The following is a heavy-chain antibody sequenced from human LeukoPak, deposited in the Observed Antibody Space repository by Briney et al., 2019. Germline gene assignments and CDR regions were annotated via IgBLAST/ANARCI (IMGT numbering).Heavy chain of an antibody. CDR3: ARQVGIADHYDAFDI. CDR2: IYPGDSDT. J-gene: IGHJ3*02. D-gene: IGHD6-13*01. V-gene: IGHV5-51*01. CDR1: GYSFTSYW. Sequence: GESLKISCKGSGYSFTSYWIGWVRQMPGKGLEWMGIIYPGDSDTRYSPSFQGQVTISADKSISTAYLQWSSLKASDTAMYYCARQVGIADHYDAFDIWGQGTMVTVSS.